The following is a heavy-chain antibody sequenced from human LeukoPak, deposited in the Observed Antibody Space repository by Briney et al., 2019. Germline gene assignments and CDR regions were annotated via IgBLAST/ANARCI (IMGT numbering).Heavy chain of an antibody. J-gene: IGHJ4*02. CDR3: ARAPFPPGDNY. Sequence: ASVKVSCKASGYTFTSLDIHWVRQATGQGLEWMGWMNPNSGNTGYAQKFQGRLTMTRSTSISTAYMEMSSLRSEDTAVYYCARAPFPPGDNYWGQGTLVTVSS. CDR1: GYTFTSLD. V-gene: IGHV1-8*01. CDR2: MNPNSGNT. D-gene: IGHD2/OR15-2a*01.